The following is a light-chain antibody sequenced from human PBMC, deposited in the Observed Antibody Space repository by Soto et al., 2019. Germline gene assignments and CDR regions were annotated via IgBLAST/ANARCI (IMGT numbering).Light chain of an antibody. CDR3: SSYTTSSTHVV. Sequence: QSALTQPASVSGSPGQSITISCTGTSSDVGAYNYVSWFQQHPGKVPKLMIYEVSNRPSGVSDRFSASKSGNTASLTISGLQAEDEADYYCSSYTTSSTHVVFGGGTKLTV. V-gene: IGLV2-14*01. J-gene: IGLJ2*01. CDR1: SSDVGAYNY. CDR2: EVS.